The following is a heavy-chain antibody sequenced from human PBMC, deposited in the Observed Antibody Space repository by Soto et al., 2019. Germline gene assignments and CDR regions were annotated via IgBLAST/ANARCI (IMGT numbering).Heavy chain of an antibody. CDR2: MNLNTGHS. CDR3: ATTVIIPDWVDS. J-gene: IGHJ4*02. CDR1: GSAFNTYD. V-gene: IGHV1-8*01. Sequence: QVQLVQSGAEVKKPGASVKVSCKASGSAFNTYDIYWVRQATGQGREWLGWMNLNTGHSVHSWKFQGRLSLPSNTSISTTFMELTILRSDDTAVYYCATTVIIPDWVDSWGQGTLGTVSS. D-gene: IGHD4-17*01.